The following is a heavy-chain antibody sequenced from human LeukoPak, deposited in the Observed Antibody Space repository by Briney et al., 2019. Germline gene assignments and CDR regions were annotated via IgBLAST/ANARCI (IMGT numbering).Heavy chain of an antibody. J-gene: IGHJ4*02. CDR2: FDPEDGET. CDR1: GYTLTELS. Sequence: ASVKVSCKLSGYTLTELSMYWVRQAPGKGLEWMGGFDPEDGETIYAQKFQGRVTMTEDTSTDTAYMAVSSLRSEDTAVYYCATQEPVTGTPGVFDYWGQGTLVTVSS. V-gene: IGHV1-24*01. D-gene: IGHD6-19*01. CDR3: ATQEPVTGTPGVFDY.